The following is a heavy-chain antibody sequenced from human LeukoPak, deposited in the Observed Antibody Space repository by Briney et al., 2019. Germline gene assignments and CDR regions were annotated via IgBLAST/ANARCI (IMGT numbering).Heavy chain of an antibody. CDR1: GYTFTSYG. Sequence: ASVKVSCKASGYTFTSYGISWVRQAPGQRLEWMGWINAGNGNTKYSQKFQGRVTITRDTSASTAYMELSSLRSEDTAVYYCARETIFGVVIPRESVGMDVWGQGTTVTVSS. V-gene: IGHV1-3*01. D-gene: IGHD3-3*01. J-gene: IGHJ6*02. CDR3: ARETIFGVVIPRESVGMDV. CDR2: INAGNGNT.